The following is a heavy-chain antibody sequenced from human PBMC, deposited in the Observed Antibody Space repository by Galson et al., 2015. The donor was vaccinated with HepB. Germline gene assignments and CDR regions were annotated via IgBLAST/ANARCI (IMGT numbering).Heavy chain of an antibody. Sequence: SLRLSCAASGFTFDDYAMHWVRQAPGKGLEWVSGISWNSGSIGYADSVKGRFTISRDNAKNSLYLQMNSPRAEDTALYYCAKDRYCSGGSCYSFDYWGQGTLVTVSS. CDR3: AKDRYCSGGSCYSFDY. D-gene: IGHD2-15*01. CDR1: GFTFDDYA. J-gene: IGHJ4*02. CDR2: ISWNSGSI. V-gene: IGHV3-9*01.